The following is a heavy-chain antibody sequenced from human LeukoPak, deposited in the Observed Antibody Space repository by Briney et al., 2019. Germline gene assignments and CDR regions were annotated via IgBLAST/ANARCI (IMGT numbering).Heavy chain of an antibody. D-gene: IGHD3-22*01. V-gene: IGHV3-7*03. CDR2: INQWGNVI. Sequence: QTGGSLRLSRTVSGLTFEAFGAKWVRQAPGKGLEWVANINQWGNVIHYADSVKGRFTTSRDNAKNTVSLEMHSLSVEDTAVYYCTQLPQRDSNGYHDHWGQGILVAVSS. J-gene: IGHJ5*02. CDR1: GLTFEAFG. CDR3: TQLPQRDSNGYHDH.